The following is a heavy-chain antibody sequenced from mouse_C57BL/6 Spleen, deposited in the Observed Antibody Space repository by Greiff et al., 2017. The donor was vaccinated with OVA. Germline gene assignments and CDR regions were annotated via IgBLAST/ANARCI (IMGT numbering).Heavy chain of an antibody. CDR1: GYAFSSSW. J-gene: IGHJ2*01. CDR2: IYPGDGDT. V-gene: IGHV1-82*01. CDR3: ARSVYVDD. Sequence: QVQLQQSGPELVKPGASVKISCKASGYAFSSSWMNWVKQRPGKGLEWIGRIYPGDGDTNYNGKFKGKATLTADKSSSTAYMQRSSLTSEDSAVYFCARSVYVDDWGKGTTLTVSS.